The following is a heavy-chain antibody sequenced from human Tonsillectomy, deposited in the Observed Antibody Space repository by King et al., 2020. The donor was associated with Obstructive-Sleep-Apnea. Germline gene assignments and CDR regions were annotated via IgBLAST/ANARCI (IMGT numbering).Heavy chain of an antibody. CDR1: GGSISSGGYY. D-gene: IGHD3-9*01. CDR3: ARDIRGYDILTGYYSTKGAYWYFDL. CDR2: IYYSGST. J-gene: IGHJ2*01. V-gene: IGHV4-31*03. Sequence: VQLQESGPGLVKPSQTLSLTCTVSGGSISSGGYYWSWIRQHPGKGLEWIGYIYYSGSTYYNPSLKSRVTISVDTSKNQFSLKLSSVTAADTAVYYCARDIRGYDILTGYYSTKGAYWYFDLWGRGTLVTVSS.